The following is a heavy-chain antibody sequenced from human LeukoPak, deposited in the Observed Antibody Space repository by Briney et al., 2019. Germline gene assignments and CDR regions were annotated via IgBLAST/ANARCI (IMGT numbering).Heavy chain of an antibody. CDR1: GFTFSNYG. Sequence: PGGSLRLSCAASGFTFSNYGMHWVRQAPGKGLEWVAVISYDGSNKYYADSVKGRFTISRDNSKNTLYLQMNSLRAEDTAVYYCAKDKLPYCGGDCYSHFDYWGQGTLVTVSS. J-gene: IGHJ4*02. CDR3: AKDKLPYCGGDCYSHFDY. D-gene: IGHD2-21*02. V-gene: IGHV3-30*18. CDR2: ISYDGSNK.